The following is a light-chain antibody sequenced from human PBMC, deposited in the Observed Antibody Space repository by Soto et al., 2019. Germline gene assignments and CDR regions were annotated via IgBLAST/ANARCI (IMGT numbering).Light chain of an antibody. Sequence: QYVLTQPPSASGTPGQRVTISCSGSSSNIGIKIVSWYQQLPGTAPKLLIYSDDQRPSGVPDRFSASKSGTSASLAISGLQSEDEADYYCAAWDDSLDGPVFGGGTKLTVL. CDR1: SSNIGIKI. CDR2: SDD. CDR3: AAWDDSLDGPV. V-gene: IGLV1-44*01. J-gene: IGLJ2*01.